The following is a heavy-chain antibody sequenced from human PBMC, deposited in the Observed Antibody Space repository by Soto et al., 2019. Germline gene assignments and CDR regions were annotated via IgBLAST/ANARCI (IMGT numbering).Heavy chain of an antibody. D-gene: IGHD3-10*01. CDR1: GGSINSNDYS. J-gene: IGHJ6*02. CDR2: TYSSGGA. Sequence: KPSETLSLTCSVSGGSINSNDYSWGWIRQPPGKGLEWIGNTYSSGGAYYNPSFKSRASISVDTSKNQVLLKLASVTAADTAMYYCARTRGSAVYFYFYGMDVWGQGTTVTVSS. CDR3: ARTRGSAVYFYFYGMDV. V-gene: IGHV4-39*01.